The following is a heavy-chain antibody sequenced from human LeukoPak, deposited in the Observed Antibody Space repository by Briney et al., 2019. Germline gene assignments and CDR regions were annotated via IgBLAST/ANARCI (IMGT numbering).Heavy chain of an antibody. V-gene: IGHV3-30*18. CDR1: GFTFSSYG. CDR3: AKDLSGYSYGYRAYYYGTDV. CDR2: ISYDGSNK. Sequence: GRSLRLSCAASGFTFSSYGMHWVRQAPGKGLEWVAVISYDGSNKYYADSVKGRFTISRDNSKNTLYLQMNSLRAEDTAVYYCAKDLSGYSYGYRAYYYGTDVWGQGTTVTVSS. J-gene: IGHJ6*02. D-gene: IGHD5-18*01.